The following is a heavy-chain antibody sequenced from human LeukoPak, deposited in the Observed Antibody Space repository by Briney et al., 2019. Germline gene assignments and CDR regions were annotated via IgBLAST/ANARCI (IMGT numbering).Heavy chain of an antibody. CDR1: GLTFHDYA. J-gene: IGHJ4*02. V-gene: IGHV3-43*02. CDR3: AKESGKFDY. Sequence: PGGSLRLSCVASGLTFHDYAMHWVRQAPGKGLEWVSFISADGGSTFYADSVRGRFSISRDNSKNSLYLQMNSLRTEDTAMYYCAKESGKFDYWGQGTLVAVSS. CDR2: ISADGGST.